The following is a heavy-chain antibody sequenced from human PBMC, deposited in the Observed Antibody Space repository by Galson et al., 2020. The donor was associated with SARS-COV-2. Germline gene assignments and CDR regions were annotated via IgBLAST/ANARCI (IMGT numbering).Heavy chain of an antibody. J-gene: IGHJ6*02. CDR3: ANARRGYYGMDV. V-gene: IGHV3-30*18. CDR1: GFTFSSYG. Sequence: GGSLRLSCAASGFTFSSYGMHWVRQAPGKGLEWVTVISYDGANKYYADSVKGRFTISRDNSKNTLYLQMNSLRAEDTAVYYCANARRGYYGMDVWGQGTTVTVSS. CDR2: ISYDGANK.